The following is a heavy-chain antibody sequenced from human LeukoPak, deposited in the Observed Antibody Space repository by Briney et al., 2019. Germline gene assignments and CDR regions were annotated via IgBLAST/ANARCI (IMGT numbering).Heavy chain of an antibody. V-gene: IGHV1-2*02. J-gene: IGHJ4*02. CDR3: ARGPRYGSGNYYNNY. CDR2: INPHSGGT. D-gene: IGHD3-10*01. CDR1: GFTFTGYY. Sequence: ASVKVSCKASGFTFTGYYIYWVRQAPGQGLEWMGWINPHSGGTNYALKFQGRVTMTRDTSISTAYMELSRLRSDDTAVYYCARGPRYGSGNYYNNYWGQGTLVTVSS.